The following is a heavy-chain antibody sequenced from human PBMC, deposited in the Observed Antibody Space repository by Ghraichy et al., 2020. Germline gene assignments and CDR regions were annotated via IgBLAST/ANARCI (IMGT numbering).Heavy chain of an antibody. CDR2: ISYDGSNK. Sequence: GSLRLSCAASGFTFSSYAMHWVRQAPGKGLEWVAVISYDGSNKYYADSVKGRFTISRDNSKNTLYLQMNSLRAEDTAVYYCATIYSSSSGRIYWGQGTLVTVSS. J-gene: IGHJ4*02. D-gene: IGHD6-6*01. CDR3: ATIYSSSSGRIY. CDR1: GFTFSSYA. V-gene: IGHV3-30-3*01.